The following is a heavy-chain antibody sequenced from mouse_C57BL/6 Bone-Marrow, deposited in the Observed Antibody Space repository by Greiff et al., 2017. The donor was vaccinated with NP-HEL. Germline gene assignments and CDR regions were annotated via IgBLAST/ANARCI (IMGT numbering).Heavy chain of an antibody. Sequence: EVQRVESGPELVKPGASVKMSCKASGYTFTDYNMHWVKQSHGKSLEWIGYINPNNGGTSYNQKFKGKATLTVNKSSSTAYMELRSLTSEDSAVYYCARSGSSYGFAYWGQGTVVTVSA. CDR3: ARSGSSYGFAY. D-gene: IGHD1-1*01. J-gene: IGHJ3*01. V-gene: IGHV1-22*01. CDR1: GYTFTDYN. CDR2: INPNNGGT.